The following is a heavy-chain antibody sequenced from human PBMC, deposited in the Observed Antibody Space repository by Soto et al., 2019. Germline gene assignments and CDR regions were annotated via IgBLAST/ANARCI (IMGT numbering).Heavy chain of an antibody. CDR2: ISYSGTT. CDR1: GHSISNSGYY. D-gene: IGHD6-25*01. J-gene: IGHJ4*02. V-gene: IGHV4-39*02. CDR3: ASHAPRLSLGF. Sequence: QLQLQESAPGLVKPSETLSLTCTVSGHSISNSGYYWGWIRQAPGKGLEWIGSISYSGTTYYNPSLKSRVTMSVDTSKNYFSLNLRSVTAADTAVYYCASHAPRLSLGFWGRGTLVPVSS.